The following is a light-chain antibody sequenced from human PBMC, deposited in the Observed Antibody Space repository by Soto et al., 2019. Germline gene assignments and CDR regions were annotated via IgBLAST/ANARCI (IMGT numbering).Light chain of an antibody. J-gene: IGLJ1*01. Sequence: QSALTQPASVSGSPGQSITISCTGTSSDVGGYNAVSWYQQHPGRAPKLMIYDVSNRPSRISNRFSGSKSGSTASLTISGLQAEDDADYYCSSYTRSGVYVFGAGTKLTVL. CDR2: DVS. CDR3: SSYTRSGVYV. V-gene: IGLV2-14*01. CDR1: SSDVGGYNA.